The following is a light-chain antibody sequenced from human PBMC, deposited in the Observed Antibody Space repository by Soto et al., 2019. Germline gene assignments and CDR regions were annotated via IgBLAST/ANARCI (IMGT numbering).Light chain of an antibody. CDR1: QGISNW. J-gene: IGKJ4*01. CDR3: QQTNTFLPLT. V-gene: IGKV1-12*01. Sequence: DIQMTQSPSSVSASVGDRVTITCRASQGISNWLAWYQQQPGKAPKLLIYGASSLQSGVPSRFSGGGSGTHFTLIISSLQPEDFATYYCQQTNTFLPLTFGCGTKVEI. CDR2: GAS.